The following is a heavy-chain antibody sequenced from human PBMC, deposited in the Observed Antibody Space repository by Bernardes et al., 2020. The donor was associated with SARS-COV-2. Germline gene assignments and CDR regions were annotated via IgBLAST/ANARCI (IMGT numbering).Heavy chain of an antibody. D-gene: IGHD3-9*01. CDR2: ISGSGGST. Sequence: GGSLRLSCAASGFTFSSYAMSWVRQAPGKGLEWVSAISGSGGSTYYADSVKGRFTISRDNSKNTLYLQMNSLRAEDTAVYYCAKDRARYDILTGLYYYYYYGMDVWGQGTTVTVSS. CDR1: GFTFSSYA. V-gene: IGHV3-23*01. CDR3: AKDRARYDILTGLYYYYYYGMDV. J-gene: IGHJ6*02.